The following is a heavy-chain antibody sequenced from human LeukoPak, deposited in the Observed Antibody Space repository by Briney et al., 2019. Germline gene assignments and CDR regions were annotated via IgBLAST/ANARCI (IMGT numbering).Heavy chain of an antibody. CDR2: INHSGST. Sequence: SETLSLTCAVYGGSFSGYYWSWIRQPPGKGLEWIGEINHSGSTNYNPSLKSRVTISVDTSKNQFSLKLSSVTAADTAVYYCARLYDFWSGYQYYYYYYMDVWGKGTTVTVSS. V-gene: IGHV4-34*01. CDR1: GGSFSGYY. CDR3: ARLYDFWSGYQYYYYYYMDV. D-gene: IGHD3-3*01. J-gene: IGHJ6*03.